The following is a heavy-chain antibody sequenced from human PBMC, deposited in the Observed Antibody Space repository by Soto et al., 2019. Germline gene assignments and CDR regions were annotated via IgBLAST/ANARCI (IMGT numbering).Heavy chain of an antibody. CDR3: ARTKGGIVVVTRDYFDY. CDR1: GGSISSSSYY. CDR2: IYYSGST. D-gene: IGHD3-22*01. J-gene: IGHJ4*02. V-gene: IGHV4-39*01. Sequence: SETLSLTCTVSGGSISSSSYYWGWIRQPPGKGLEWIGSIYYSGSTYYNPSLKSRVTISVDTSKNQFSLKLSSVTAADTAVYYCARTKGGIVVVTRDYFDYWGQGTLVTVSS.